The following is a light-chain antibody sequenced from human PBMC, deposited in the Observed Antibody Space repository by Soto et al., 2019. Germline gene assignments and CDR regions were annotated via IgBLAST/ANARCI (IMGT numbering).Light chain of an antibody. CDR1: QYINTR. J-gene: IGKJ1*01. CDR2: QTS. CDR3: HQRQSWPRT. Sequence: VLTQSPATLSSFPGYRFTLSCRARQYINTRLAWYQHRPCQAPRTFIYQTSIRAAGIPARFSASGSGTDVTLTISDVQPEDFALYDCHQRQSWPRTFGQGTQVDI. V-gene: IGKV3D-11*03.